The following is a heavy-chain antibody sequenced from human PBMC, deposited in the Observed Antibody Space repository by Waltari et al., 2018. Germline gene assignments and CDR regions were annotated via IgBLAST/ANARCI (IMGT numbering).Heavy chain of an antibody. CDR3: ASMVRGVAFDY. V-gene: IGHV3-53*01. J-gene: IGHJ4*02. CDR1: GFTVSSNY. CDR2: IDSGGST. Sequence: EVQLVESGGGLIQPGGSLRLSCAASGFTVSSNYMSWVRQAPGKGLEWVSVIDSGGSTYYADSVKGRFTISRDNSKNTLYLQMNSLRAEDTAVYYCASMVRGVAFDYWGQGTLVTVSS. D-gene: IGHD3-10*01.